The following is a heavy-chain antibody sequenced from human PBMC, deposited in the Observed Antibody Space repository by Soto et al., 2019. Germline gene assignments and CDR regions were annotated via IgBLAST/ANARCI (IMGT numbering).Heavy chain of an antibody. J-gene: IGHJ4*02. D-gene: IGHD5-12*01. CDR3: AREGNLGRWLQPLDF. CDR1: GDSISAYS. Sequence: SETLSLTCTVCGDSISAYSWSGVGQPPGKGLEWIGNIHYNGNTKYSPSLKSRVTMSVDTSKNHFSLRLISVTAADTAIYFCAREGNLGRWLQPLDFWGQGTLVTVS. CDR2: IHYNGNT. V-gene: IGHV4-59*01.